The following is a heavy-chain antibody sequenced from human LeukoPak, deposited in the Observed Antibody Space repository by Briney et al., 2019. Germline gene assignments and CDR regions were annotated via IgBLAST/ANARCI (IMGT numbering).Heavy chain of an antibody. CDR2: ISAYNGST. D-gene: IGHD4-17*01. CDR1: GYTFTSYG. J-gene: IGHJ6*02. Sequence: ASVKVSCKASGYTFTSYGISWVRQAPGQGLEWMGWISAYNGSTNYAQKLQGRVTMTTDTSTSTAYMELRSLRSDDTAVYYCARGDHDYGDPSTPPYYYYGMDVWGQGTTVTVSS. CDR3: ARGDHDYGDPSTPPYYYYGMDV. V-gene: IGHV1-18*01.